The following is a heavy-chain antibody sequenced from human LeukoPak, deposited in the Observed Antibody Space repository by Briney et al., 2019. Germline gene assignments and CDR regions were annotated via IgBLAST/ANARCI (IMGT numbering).Heavy chain of an antibody. J-gene: IGHJ6*03. V-gene: IGHV3-11*04. D-gene: IGHD2/OR15-2a*01. CDR1: GFTFSDYY. CDR3: AKDPRRKGSTNNYYYMDV. Sequence: PGGSLRLSCAASGFTFSDYYMSWIRQAPGKGLEWVSYISSSGSTIYYADSVKGRFTISRDNSKNTLYLQMNSLRAEDTAVYYCAKDPRRKGSTNNYYYMDVWGKGTTVTVSS. CDR2: ISSSGSTI.